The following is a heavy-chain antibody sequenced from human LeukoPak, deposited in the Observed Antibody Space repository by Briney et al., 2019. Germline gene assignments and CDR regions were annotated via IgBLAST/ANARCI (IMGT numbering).Heavy chain of an antibody. CDR1: GFTFSSYS. CDR3: ARRITMVRGVDY. J-gene: IGHJ4*02. CDR2: ISSSSSYI. Sequence: PGGSLRLSCAASGFTFSSYSMNWVRQAPGKGLEWVSSISSSSSYIYYADSVKGRFPISRDNAKNSLYLQMNSLRAEDTAVYYCARRITMVRGVDYWGQGTLVTVSS. D-gene: IGHD3-10*01. V-gene: IGHV3-21*01.